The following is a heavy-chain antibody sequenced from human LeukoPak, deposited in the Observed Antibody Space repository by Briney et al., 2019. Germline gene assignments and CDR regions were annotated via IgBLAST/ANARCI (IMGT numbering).Heavy chain of an antibody. J-gene: IGHJ4*02. CDR1: GFTFSNYA. V-gene: IGHV3-30*04. Sequence: GGSLRLSCAASGFTFSNYAMHWVRQAPGKGLEWVAVISYDGSNKYYADSVKGRFTISRDNSKNTLYLQMNSLRAEDTAVYYCASPLENPVLDYWGQGTLVTVSS. CDR2: ISYDGSNK. CDR3: ASPLENPVLDY.